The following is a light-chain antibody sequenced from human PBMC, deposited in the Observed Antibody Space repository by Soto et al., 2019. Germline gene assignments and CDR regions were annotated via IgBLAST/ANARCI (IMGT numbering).Light chain of an antibody. CDR2: EVS. J-gene: IGLJ1*01. CDR1: SSDVGGYNY. Sequence: QSALTQPPSASGSPGQSVTISCTGTSSDVGGYNYVSWYQQHPGTAPKVIIYEVSQRPSGVPDRFSGSKSGNTASLTVSGLHAEDEADYYCTSYAGSNIFVFGTGTKLTVL. V-gene: IGLV2-8*01. CDR3: TSYAGSNIFV.